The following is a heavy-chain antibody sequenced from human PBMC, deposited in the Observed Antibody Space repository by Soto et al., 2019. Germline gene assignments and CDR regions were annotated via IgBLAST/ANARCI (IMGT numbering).Heavy chain of an antibody. V-gene: IGHV3-23*01. J-gene: IGHJ4*02. D-gene: IGHD2-15*01. Sequence: GGSLRLSCAASGFTFSSYAMSWVRQAPGKGLEWVSAITGSGGTTYYADSVKGRFTISRDNSKNTLYLQMNSLRAEDTAIYYCAKADRDCSGGSCYAGRYYIDYPGQGTLVTVSS. CDR3: AKADRDCSGGSCYAGRYYIDY. CDR2: ITGSGGTT. CDR1: GFTFSSYA.